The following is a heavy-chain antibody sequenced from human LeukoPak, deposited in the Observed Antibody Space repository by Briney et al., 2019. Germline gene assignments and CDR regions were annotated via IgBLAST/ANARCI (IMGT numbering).Heavy chain of an antibody. CDR3: ARGGLESGYHSNDAFDI. V-gene: IGHV4-59*01. CDR1: GGSISTYY. D-gene: IGHD3-22*01. Sequence: KASETLSLTCNVSGGSISTYYWSWIRQPPEKGLEWIGYIYYSGSTNYSPSLKSRVIIAVDTSKNQFSLRLSSMTTADTAVYYCARGGLESGYHSNDAFDIWGQGTLVSVSS. CDR2: IYYSGST. J-gene: IGHJ3*02.